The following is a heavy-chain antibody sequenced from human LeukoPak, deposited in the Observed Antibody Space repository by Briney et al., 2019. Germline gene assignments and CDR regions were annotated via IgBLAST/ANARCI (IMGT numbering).Heavy chain of an antibody. D-gene: IGHD4-17*01. Sequence: GGSLRLSCAASGFTFSSYAMHWVRQAPGKGLEWVAVISYDGSNKYYADSVKGRFTISRDNSKNTLYQQMNSLRAEDAAVYYCARDRSNYGGNSGYYYYGMDVWGQGTTVTVSS. CDR2: ISYDGSNK. CDR3: ARDRSNYGGNSGYYYYGMDV. CDR1: GFTFSSYA. V-gene: IGHV3-30-3*01. J-gene: IGHJ6*02.